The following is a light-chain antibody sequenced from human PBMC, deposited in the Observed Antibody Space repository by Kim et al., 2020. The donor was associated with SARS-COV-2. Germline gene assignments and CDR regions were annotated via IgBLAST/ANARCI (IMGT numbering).Light chain of an antibody. J-gene: IGLJ3*02. CDR2: EVS. CDR3: CSYAGSSTWV. V-gene: IGLV2-23*02. Sequence: GQSITISCTGTSSAVGSYNLVSWYQQHPGKAPKLMIYEVSKRPSGVSNRFSGSKSGNTASLTSSGLQAEDEADYYCCSYAGSSTWVFGGGTQLTVL. CDR1: SSAVGSYNL.